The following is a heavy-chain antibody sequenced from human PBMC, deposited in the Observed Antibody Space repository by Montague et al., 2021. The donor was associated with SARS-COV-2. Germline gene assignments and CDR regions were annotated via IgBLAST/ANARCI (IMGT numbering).Heavy chain of an antibody. V-gene: IGHV6-1*01. CDR3: TSGREGNYNVMDV. CDR1: GDSVAGLRRR. CDR2: PQLEKKWYN. J-gene: IGHJ6*02. D-gene: IGHD1-1*01. Sequence: CAISGDSVAGLRRRSEEHTPEPQSHEQRVGRPQLEKKWYNDYAVSVRGRVTINPDTSKNQFSLQLNSVTPEDTAIYYCTSGREGNYNVMDVWGQGTTVTVSS.